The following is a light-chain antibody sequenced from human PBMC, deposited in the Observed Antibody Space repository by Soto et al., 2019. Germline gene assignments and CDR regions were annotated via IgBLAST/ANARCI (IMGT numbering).Light chain of an antibody. V-gene: IGKV1-9*01. CDR2: AAS. Sequence: DIQLTQSPSFLSASVGDRFTITCRASQGIRSYLFLYQQKPGEAPELLIYAASTLQSGVPSRFSGSGSGTGFTFTISSLQPEDFATYYCQQYESLPLTFGQGTRLEI. CDR3: QQYESLPLT. J-gene: IGKJ5*01. CDR1: QGIRSY.